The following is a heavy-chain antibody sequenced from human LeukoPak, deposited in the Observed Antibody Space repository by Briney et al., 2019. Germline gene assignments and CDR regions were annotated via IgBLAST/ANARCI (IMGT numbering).Heavy chain of an antibody. J-gene: IGHJ4*02. CDR3: TGDVPSIAALDY. V-gene: IGHV3-15*01. CDR2: FKRKMDDGTT. Sequence: GRSLSPSRPPPGFPFTNAWMGWVRPAPGEGSGWVGRFKRKMDDGTTDYAASVKGRFTIPRDDSTNTLYLQMNSLKTEYTAGYCCTGDVPSIAALDYWGQGTLVTVSS. CDR1: GFPFTNAW. D-gene: IGHD6-6*01.